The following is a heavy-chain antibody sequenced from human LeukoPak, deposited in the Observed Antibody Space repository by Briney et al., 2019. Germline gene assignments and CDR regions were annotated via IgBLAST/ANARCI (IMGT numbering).Heavy chain of an antibody. CDR3: AKTIQMLLLWDAFDM. D-gene: IGHD3-10*01. CDR2: ISYDGSEK. CDR1: GFTFSNFG. V-gene: IGHV3-30-3*02. Sequence: GRSLRLSCAASGFTFSNFGMHWVRQAPGKGLEWAAVISYDGSEKNYADSVKGRFTISRDNSKNTLDLQMDSLRVEDTAVYYCAKTIQMLLLWDAFDMRXXGXXVTXSS. J-gene: IGHJ3*02.